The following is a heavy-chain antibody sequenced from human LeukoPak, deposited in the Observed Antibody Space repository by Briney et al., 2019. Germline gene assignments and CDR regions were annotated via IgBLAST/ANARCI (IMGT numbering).Heavy chain of an antibody. CDR2: IYFNGSA. CDR1: GDSISSGNYY. D-gene: IGHD5-12*01. V-gene: IGHV4-61*02. Sequence: SETLSLTCTVSGDSISSGNYYWSWIRQPAGKGLEWIGRIYFNGSANYSPSLKSRVTISVDTSKNQFSLKLNSVTAADTAVYYCARIYSGYDRALDYWGQGTLVTVSS. J-gene: IGHJ4*02. CDR3: ARIYSGYDRALDY.